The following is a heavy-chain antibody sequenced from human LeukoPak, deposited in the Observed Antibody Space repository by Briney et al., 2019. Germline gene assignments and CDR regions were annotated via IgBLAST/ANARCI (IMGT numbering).Heavy chain of an antibody. J-gene: IGHJ4*02. D-gene: IGHD3-9*01. CDR3: ARADILTGYYIIDY. CDR2: IYQSETA. CDR1: GYSISSGYF. Sequence: SETLSLTCTVSGYSISSGYFWGWMRQPPGKGLEWIGSIYQSETAHYNPSLKSRVTISVDTSKNQFPLKLRSVMAADTAVYYCARADILTGYYIIDYWGQGTLVTVSS. V-gene: IGHV4-38-2*02.